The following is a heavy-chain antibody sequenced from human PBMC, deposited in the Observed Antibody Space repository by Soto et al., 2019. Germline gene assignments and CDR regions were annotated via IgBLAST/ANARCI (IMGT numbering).Heavy chain of an antibody. V-gene: IGHV1-18*01. Sequence: ASVKVSCKASGYTFTSYGISWVRQAPGQGLEWMGWISAYNGNTNYAQKLQGRVTMTTDTSTSTAYMELRSLRSDDTAVDYCAWLMEDCSTTSCQNCFDPWGQGTLVTLSS. J-gene: IGHJ5*02. CDR1: GYTFTSYG. CDR3: AWLMEDCSTTSCQNCFDP. D-gene: IGHD2-2*01. CDR2: ISAYNGNT.